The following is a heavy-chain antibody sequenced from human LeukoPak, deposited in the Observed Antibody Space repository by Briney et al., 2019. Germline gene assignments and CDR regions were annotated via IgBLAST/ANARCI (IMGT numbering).Heavy chain of an antibody. J-gene: IGHJ3*02. CDR3: ARDRGDYDFWSAGMGEGPIDI. CDR2: INPNSGGT. Sequence: GASVKVSCKASGYTFTGYYMHWVRRAPGQGLEWMGWINPNSGGTNYAQKFQGWVTMTRDTSISTVYMELSSLRSEDTAVYYCARDRGDYDFWSAGMGEGPIDIWGQGTMVTVSS. V-gene: IGHV1-2*04. D-gene: IGHD3-3*01. CDR1: GYTFTGYY.